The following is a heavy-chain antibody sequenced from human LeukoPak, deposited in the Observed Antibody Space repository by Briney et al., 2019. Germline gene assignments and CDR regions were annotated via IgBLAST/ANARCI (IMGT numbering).Heavy chain of an antibody. Sequence: PSVKVSCKAFGYNFISYYIHWVRQAPGQGLEWMGIINPSGGSTSYAQKFQDRVTMTRDTSTSTVYMELSSLKSEDTAVYYCAREDVVLVDAVRYYYYGLDVWGQGTTVTVSS. J-gene: IGHJ6*02. D-gene: IGHD2-8*01. CDR3: AREDVVLVDAVRYYYYGLDV. CDR1: GYNFISYY. V-gene: IGHV1-46*01. CDR2: INPSGGST.